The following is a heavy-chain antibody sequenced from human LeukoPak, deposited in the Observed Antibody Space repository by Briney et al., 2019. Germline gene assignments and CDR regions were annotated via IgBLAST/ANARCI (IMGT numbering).Heavy chain of an antibody. CDR3: ARESGYSGYDSGWFDP. V-gene: IGHV1-18*01. J-gene: IGHJ5*02. CDR2: ISAYDGNT. D-gene: IGHD5-12*01. Sequence: GASVKVSCKASGYTFTSYGISWVRQAPGQGLEWMGWISAYDGNTNYAQKLQGRATMTTDTSTSTAYMELRSLRSDDTAVYYCARESGYSGYDSGWFDPWGQGTLVTVSS. CDR1: GYTFTSYG.